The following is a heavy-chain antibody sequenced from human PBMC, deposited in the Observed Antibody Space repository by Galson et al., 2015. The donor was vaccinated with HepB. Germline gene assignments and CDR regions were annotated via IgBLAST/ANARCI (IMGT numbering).Heavy chain of an antibody. CDR1: GGTFSSYA. CDR2: ISVYSGNT. V-gene: IGHV1-69*13. CDR3: ARDGVWYSSSWYGLYYYGMDV. Sequence: SVKVSCKASGGTFSSYAISWVRQAPGQGLEWMGWISVYSGNTNYAQKLQGRVTITADESTSTAYMELSSLRSEDTAVYYCARDGVWYSSSWYGLYYYGMDVWGQGTTVTVSS. D-gene: IGHD6-13*01. J-gene: IGHJ6*02.